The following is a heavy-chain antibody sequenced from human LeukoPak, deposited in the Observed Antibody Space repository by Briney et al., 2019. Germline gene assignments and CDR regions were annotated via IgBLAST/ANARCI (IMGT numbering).Heavy chain of an antibody. CDR3: ARDLDYKLDY. CDR1: GFTFSSYL. CDR2: INTDGSTT. V-gene: IGHV3-74*01. J-gene: IGHJ4*02. Sequence: RGSLRLSCAASGFTFSSYLMHWVRQAPGKGLVWVSRINTDGSTTNYADSVKGRFTISRDNAKNTLYLQMNSLRVEDTAVYYCARDLDYKLDYLGQGTLVTVSS. D-gene: IGHD4/OR15-4a*01.